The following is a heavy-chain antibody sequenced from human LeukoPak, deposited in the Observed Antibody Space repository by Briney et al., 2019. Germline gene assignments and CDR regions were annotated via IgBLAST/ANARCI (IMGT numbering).Heavy chain of an antibody. CDR1: GGSISSSSYY. V-gene: IGHV4-39*01. J-gene: IGHJ4*02. CDR3: ARRAGAFPFDY. D-gene: IGHD2/OR15-2a*01. Sequence: PSETLSLTCTVSGGSISSSSYYWGWIRQPPGKGLEWIGSLYYSASTDYNPSLKSRLTISVDTSKNQFSLKLSSATAADTAVYYCARRAGAFPFDYWGQGTLVTVSS. CDR2: LYYSAST.